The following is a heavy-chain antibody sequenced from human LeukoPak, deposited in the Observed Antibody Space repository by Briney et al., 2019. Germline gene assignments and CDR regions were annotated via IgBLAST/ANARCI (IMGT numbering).Heavy chain of an antibody. CDR3: ARHAYYYDRSGSYEAFDI. J-gene: IGHJ3*02. V-gene: IGHV4-59*08. Sequence: SESLSLTCTVSGGSISSYYWSWIRQPPGKGLEWIASMYYSGSTIYRPSLKSRVTISVDTSKNQFSLKLSSVTAADTAVYYCARHAYYYDRSGSYEAFDIWGQGTMVTVSS. CDR1: GGSISSYY. D-gene: IGHD3-22*01. CDR2: MYYSGST.